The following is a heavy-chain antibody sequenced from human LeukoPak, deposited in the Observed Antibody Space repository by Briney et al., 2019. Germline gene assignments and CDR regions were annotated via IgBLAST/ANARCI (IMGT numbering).Heavy chain of an antibody. CDR3: ARDGARDILTGYPHHAFDI. V-gene: IGHV4-59*01. J-gene: IGHJ3*02. CDR2: IYYSGST. D-gene: IGHD3-9*01. Sequence: SETLSLTCTVSGGSISSYYWSWIRQPPGKGLEWIGYIYYSGSTNYNPSLKSRVTISVDTSKNQFSLKLSSVTAADTAVYYCARDGARDILTGYPHHAFDIWGQGTMVTVSS. CDR1: GGSISSYY.